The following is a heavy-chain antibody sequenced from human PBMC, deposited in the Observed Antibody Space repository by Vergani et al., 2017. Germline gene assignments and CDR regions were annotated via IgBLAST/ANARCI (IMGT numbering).Heavy chain of an antibody. V-gene: IGHV3-30*18. CDR2: ISYDGSNK. D-gene: IGHD3-22*01. CDR3: AKAGPYYDSSGYFYEPSYYYYYMDV. CDR1: GFTFSSYG. Sequence: VQLLESGGGLKQPGGSLRLSCAASGFTFSSYGMHWVRQAPGKGLEWVAVISYDGSNKYYADSVKGRFTISRDNSKNTLYLQMNSLRAEDTAVYYCAKAGPYYDSSGYFYEPSYYYYYMDVWGKGTTVTVSS. J-gene: IGHJ6*03.